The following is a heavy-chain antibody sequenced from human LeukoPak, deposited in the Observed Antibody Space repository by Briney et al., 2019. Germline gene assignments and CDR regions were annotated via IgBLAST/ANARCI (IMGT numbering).Heavy chain of an antibody. CDR1: GYTFTGYY. D-gene: IGHD3-10*01. CDR3: ARAGIMVRGVILNWFDP. CDR2: INPSGGST. V-gene: IGHV1-46*01. J-gene: IGHJ5*02. Sequence: ASVKVSCKASGYTFTGYYMHWVRQAPGQGLEWMGIINPSGGSTSYAQKFQGRVTMTRDTSTSTVYMELSSLRSEDAAVYYCARAGIMVRGVILNWFDPWGQGTLVTVSS.